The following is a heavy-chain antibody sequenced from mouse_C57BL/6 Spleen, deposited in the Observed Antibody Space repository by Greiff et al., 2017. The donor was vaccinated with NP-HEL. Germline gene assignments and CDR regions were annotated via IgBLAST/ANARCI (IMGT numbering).Heavy chain of an antibody. D-gene: IGHD2-4*01. CDR1: GFTFSSYA. CDR3: TRVDYDYGMDY. CDR2: ISSGGDYI. V-gene: IGHV5-9-1*02. J-gene: IGHJ4*01. Sequence: EVKLMESGEGLVKPGGSLKLSCAASGFTFSSYAMSWVRQTPEKRLEWVAYISSGGDYIYYADTVKGRFTISRDNARNTLYLQMSSLKSEDTAMYYCTRVDYDYGMDYWGQGTSVTVSS.